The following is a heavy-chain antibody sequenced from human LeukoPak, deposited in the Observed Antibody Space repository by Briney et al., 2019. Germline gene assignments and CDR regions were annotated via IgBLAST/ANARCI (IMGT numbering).Heavy chain of an antibody. J-gene: IGHJ5*02. CDR2: INHSGST. CDR3: ARSDWFEP. Sequence: PSETLSLTCAVYGGSFSGYYWSWIRQPPGKGLEWIGEINHSGSTNYNPSHKSRVTISVDTSKNQFSLKLSSVTAADTAVYYCARSDWFEPWGQGTLVTVSS. CDR1: GGSFSGYY. V-gene: IGHV4-34*01.